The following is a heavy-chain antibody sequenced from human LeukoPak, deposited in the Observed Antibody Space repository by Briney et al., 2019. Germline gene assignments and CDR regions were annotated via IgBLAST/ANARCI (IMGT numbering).Heavy chain of an antibody. J-gene: IGHJ5*02. CDR3: ARDPIPRYYYDSSGYINWFDP. CDR1: GFTFSDYY. CDR2: ISSSGSTI. D-gene: IGHD3-22*01. Sequence: PGGSLRLSCAASGFTFSDYYMSWLRQAPGKGLEWVSYISSSGSTIYYADSVKGRFTISRDNAKNSLYLQMNSLRAEDTAVYYCARDPIPRYYYDSSGYINWFDPWGQGTLVTVSS. V-gene: IGHV3-11*01.